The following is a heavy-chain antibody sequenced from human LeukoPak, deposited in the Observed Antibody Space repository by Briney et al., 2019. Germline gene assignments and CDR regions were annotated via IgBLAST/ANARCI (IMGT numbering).Heavy chain of an antibody. J-gene: IGHJ6*02. CDR3: AKDEWANRAAAGNYYYYYGMDV. CDR1: GFTFSSYW. V-gene: IGHV3-74*01. Sequence: QPGGSLRLSCAASGFTFSSYWMHWVRQAPGKGLVWVSRIKTDGSSTSYADSVKGRFTISRDNAKNTLYLQMNSLRAEDTAVYYCAKDEWANRAAAGNYYYYYGMDVWGQGTTVTVSS. D-gene: IGHD6-13*01. CDR2: IKTDGSST.